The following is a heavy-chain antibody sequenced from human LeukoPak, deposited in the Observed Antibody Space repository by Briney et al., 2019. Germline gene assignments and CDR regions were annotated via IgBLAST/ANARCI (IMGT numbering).Heavy chain of an antibody. Sequence: GGSLRLSCAASGFIFSSYGMYWVRQAPGKGLEWVTVIAHDGSVQYYIDSVKGRFTISRDDSKNMLYLQMNSLRAEDTAIYYCAKEKVPISMPAWYFDLWGRGTLVTVSS. CDR3: AKEKVPISMPAWYFDL. CDR1: GFIFSSYG. CDR2: IAHDGSVQ. D-gene: IGHD2/OR15-2a*01. J-gene: IGHJ2*01. V-gene: IGHV3-30*18.